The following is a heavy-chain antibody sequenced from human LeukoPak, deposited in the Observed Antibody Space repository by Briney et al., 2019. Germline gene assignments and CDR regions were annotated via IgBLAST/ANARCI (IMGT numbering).Heavy chain of an antibody. CDR3: ARDGYGFDY. CDR1: GFTFSTYA. J-gene: IGHJ4*02. D-gene: IGHD5-12*01. Sequence: GGSLRLSCAASGFTFSTYAMHWVRQAPGKGLEWVAVISYDGSNEYYADSVKGRFTISRDNSKNTMYLQLNSLRGEDTAVYYCARDGYGFDYWGQGAQVTVSS. CDR2: ISYDGSNE. V-gene: IGHV3-30-3*01.